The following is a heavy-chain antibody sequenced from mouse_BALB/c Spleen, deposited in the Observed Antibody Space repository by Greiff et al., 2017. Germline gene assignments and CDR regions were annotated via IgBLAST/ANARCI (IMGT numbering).Heavy chain of an antibody. CDR3: ARGGRLYYFDY. V-gene: IGHV5-17*02. J-gene: IGHJ2*01. Sequence: EVKLVESGGGLVQPGGSRKLSCAASGFTFSSFGMHWVRQAPEKGLEWVAYISSGSSTIYYADTVKGRFTISRDNPKNTLFLQMTSLRSEDTAMYYCARGGRLYYFDYWGQGTTLTVSS. CDR1: GFTFSSFG. CDR2: ISSGSSTI.